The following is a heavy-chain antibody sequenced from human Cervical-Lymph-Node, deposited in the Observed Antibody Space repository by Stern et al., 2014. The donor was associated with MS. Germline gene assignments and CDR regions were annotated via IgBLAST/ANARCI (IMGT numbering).Heavy chain of an antibody. CDR1: GGTFSSDT. CDR2: IIPILGIA. V-gene: IGHV1-69*02. CDR3: ARLGVEYPLTD. Sequence: VQLVQSGAGVEKPGSSVKVSCKASGGTFSSDTISWVWQAPGQGLEWMGSIIPILGIANYAQKFQGRVTITADKSTSTAYMELSSLRSEDTAVYYCARLGVEYPLTDWGQGTLVTVSS. J-gene: IGHJ4*02. D-gene: IGHD2/OR15-2a*01.